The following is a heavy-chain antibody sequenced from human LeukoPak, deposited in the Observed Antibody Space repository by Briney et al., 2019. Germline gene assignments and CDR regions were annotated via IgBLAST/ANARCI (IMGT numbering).Heavy chain of an antibody. CDR2: INHSGST. CDR1: GGSFSGYY. V-gene: IGHV4-34*01. CDR3: ARIFYDEAYMDV. J-gene: IGHJ6*03. Sequence: SETLSLTCAVYGGSFSGYYWSWIRQPPGKGLEWIGEINHSGSTNYNPSLKSRVTISVDTSKNQFSLNLSSVTAADTAVYYCARIFYDEAYMDVWGKGTTVTVSS. D-gene: IGHD5/OR15-5a*01.